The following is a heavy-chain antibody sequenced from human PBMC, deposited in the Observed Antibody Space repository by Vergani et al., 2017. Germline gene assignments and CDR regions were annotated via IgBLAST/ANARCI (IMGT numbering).Heavy chain of an antibody. J-gene: IGHJ6*03. CDR3: ARIGVEPAAPWAPNDYYYMDV. CDR1: GDSISSSSYY. D-gene: IGHD2-2*01. Sequence: QLQLQESGPGLVKPSETLSLTCTVSGDSISSSSYYWGWIRQPPGKGLEWIGSIYYTGSTYYNPSLKSRVTISVDTSKTQFSLKLNAVTAADTAVDFCARIGVEPAAPWAPNDYYYMDVWGKGTTVTVSS. CDR2: IYYTGST. V-gene: IGHV4-39*01.